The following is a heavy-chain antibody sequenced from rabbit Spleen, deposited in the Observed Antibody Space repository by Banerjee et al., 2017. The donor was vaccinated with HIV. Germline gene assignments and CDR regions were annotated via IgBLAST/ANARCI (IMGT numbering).Heavy chain of an antibody. Sequence: QEQLEESGGDLVKPEGSLTLTCTASGFTLSSYWMSWVRQAPGKGLEWIGCIGSNSDNTVYATWAKGRFTLSRTSSTTVDLKMTSLTAADTATYFCARDLAGVIGWNFYLWGPGTLVTVS. CDR1: GFTLSSYW. D-gene: IGHD4-1*01. J-gene: IGHJ4*01. V-gene: IGHV1S45*01. CDR3: ARDLAGVIGWNFYL. CDR2: IGSNSDNT.